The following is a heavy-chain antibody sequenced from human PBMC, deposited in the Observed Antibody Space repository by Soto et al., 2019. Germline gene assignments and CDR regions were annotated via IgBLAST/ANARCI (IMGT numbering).Heavy chain of an antibody. Sequence: PSETLSLTCTVSGGSISSGGYYWSWIRQHPGKGLEWIGYIYYSGSTYYNPSLKSRVTISVDTSKNQFSLKLSSVTAADTAVYYCASVNDYYGSGSYHYFDYWGQRSLVTVSS. J-gene: IGHJ4*02. CDR2: IYYSGST. CDR3: ASVNDYYGSGSYHYFDY. CDR1: GGSISSGGYY. D-gene: IGHD3-10*01. V-gene: IGHV4-31*03.